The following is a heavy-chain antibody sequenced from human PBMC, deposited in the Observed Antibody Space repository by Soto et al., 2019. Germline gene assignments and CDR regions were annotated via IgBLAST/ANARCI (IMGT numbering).Heavy chain of an antibody. CDR2: TRNGAQNHIT. V-gene: IGHV3-72*01. J-gene: IGHJ6*02. CDR3: ARTAVAHYYYYALDV. Sequence: GGSLRLSCAASGFTFTDHFMDWVRQAPGKGLQWVGRTRNGAQNHITEYAAAVTGRFTISRDDSNNLVHLQMNSLRTDDTAVYYCARTAVAHYYYYALDVWGQGTTVTVSS. CDR1: GFTFTDHF. D-gene: IGHD2-15*01.